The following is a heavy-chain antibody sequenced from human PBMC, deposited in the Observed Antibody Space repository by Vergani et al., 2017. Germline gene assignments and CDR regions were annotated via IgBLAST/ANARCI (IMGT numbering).Heavy chain of an antibody. J-gene: IGHJ4*02. CDR2: ISSSSSYI. CDR3: ARDGTASSTSFLTH. V-gene: IGHV3-21*01. Sequence: EVQLLESGGGLVQPGGSLRLSCAASGFTFSSSAMNWVRQAPGKGLEWVSSISSSSSYIYYADSVKGRFTISRDNAKNSLYLQMNSLRAEDTAVYYCARDGTASSTSFLTHWGQGTLVTVSS. CDR1: GFTFSSSA. D-gene: IGHD2-2*01.